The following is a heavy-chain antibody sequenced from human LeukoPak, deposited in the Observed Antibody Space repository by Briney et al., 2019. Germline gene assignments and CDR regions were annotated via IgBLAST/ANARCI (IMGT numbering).Heavy chain of an antibody. D-gene: IGHD5-12*01. CDR2: IRYGASKE. V-gene: IGHV3-30*02. CDR3: ARGGLPRGGY. CDR1: GFTFSNYG. Sequence: GGSLRLSCVASGFTFSNYGVHWVRQAPGKGLEWVAFIRYGASKEYYADSVKGRFTISRDNSKNTLYLQMNSLRGEDTAAYYCARGGLPRGGYWGQGTLVTVSS. J-gene: IGHJ4*02.